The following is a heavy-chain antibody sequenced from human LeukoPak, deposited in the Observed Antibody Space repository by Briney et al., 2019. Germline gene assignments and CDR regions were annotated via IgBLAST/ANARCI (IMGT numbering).Heavy chain of an antibody. Sequence: SETLSLTCAVYGGSFSGFHWSWIRQPPGKGLEWIGEINHSGSTNYNPSLKSRVTISVDTSKNQFSLKLSSVTAADTAVYYCARQTGGGGDAFDYWGQGTLVTVSS. D-gene: IGHD2-21*02. CDR3: ARQTGGGGDAFDY. V-gene: IGHV4-34*01. CDR1: GGSFSGFH. J-gene: IGHJ4*02. CDR2: INHSGST.